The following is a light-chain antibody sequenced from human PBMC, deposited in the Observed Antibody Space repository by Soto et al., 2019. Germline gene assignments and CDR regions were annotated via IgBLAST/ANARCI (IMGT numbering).Light chain of an antibody. CDR3: QQYGTSPIT. J-gene: IGKJ5*01. Sequence: ENVLTQSPGTLSLSPGERATLSCRASQTVSSYLTWYQQRPGQAPRLLIYVASKRATGIPDRFSGSASGTDFTLIISRLEPEDFALYYCQQYGTSPITFGQGTRLEIK. CDR1: QTVSSY. V-gene: IGKV3-20*01. CDR2: VAS.